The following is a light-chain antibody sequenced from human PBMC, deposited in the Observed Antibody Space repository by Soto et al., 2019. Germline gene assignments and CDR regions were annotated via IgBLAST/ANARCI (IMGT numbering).Light chain of an antibody. Sequence: DIGMTQSPDSLAVSLGERATINCRSSQRILTSSNNKDYLAWYQQKPGQPPKLLIYWASTRESGVPDRFSGSGSGTDFTLTISSLQAEDVAVYYCQQYHSTPITFGQGTRLEIK. V-gene: IGKV4-1*01. CDR3: QQYHSTPIT. J-gene: IGKJ5*01. CDR1: QRILTSSNNKDY. CDR2: WAS.